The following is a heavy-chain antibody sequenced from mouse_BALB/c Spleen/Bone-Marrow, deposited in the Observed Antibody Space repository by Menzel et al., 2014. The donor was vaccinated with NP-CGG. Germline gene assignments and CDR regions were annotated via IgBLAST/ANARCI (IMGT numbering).Heavy chain of an antibody. V-gene: IGHV1S81*02. CDR1: GYTFTIYY. D-gene: IGHD3-2*01. J-gene: IGHJ3*01. CDR2: INPSNGGT. CDR3: TRNGPDSAGYPAWFAY. Sequence: VKLQESGAELVKPGASVRLSCKASGYTFTIYYMFWVKQRPGQGLEWIGEINPSNGGTNFNEKFKSKATLTVDKSSSTAYMQLSSLTSEDSAVYYCTRNGPDSAGYPAWFAYGGQGTLVTVSA.